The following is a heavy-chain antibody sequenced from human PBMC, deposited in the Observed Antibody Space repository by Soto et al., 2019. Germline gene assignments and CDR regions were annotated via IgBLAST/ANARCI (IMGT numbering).Heavy chain of an antibody. Sequence: QVQLVQSGAEVKKPGSSVKVSCKASGGTFSSHAISWVRQAPGQGLEWMGGLIPIFGTANYAQKFQGRVTITADESTNTAYMDLRSLRSEDTAVYSCASPDASKGYYNGMDVWGQGTTVTVSS. V-gene: IGHV1-69*12. J-gene: IGHJ6*02. CDR1: GGTFSSHA. D-gene: IGHD2-2*01. CDR2: LIPIFGTA. CDR3: ASPDASKGYYNGMDV.